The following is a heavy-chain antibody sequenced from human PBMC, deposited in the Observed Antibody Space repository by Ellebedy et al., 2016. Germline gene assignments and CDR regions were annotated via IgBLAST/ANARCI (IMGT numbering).Heavy chain of an antibody. CDR3: ARGRGGATPQYYFDY. CDR1: GFTFSTYG. D-gene: IGHD1-26*01. V-gene: IGHV3-30*03. CDR2: ISYHGSDK. J-gene: IGHJ4*02. Sequence: GGSLRLXXAASGFTFSTYGMHWVRQAPGKGLEWVAVISYHGSDKYYADSVKGRFTISRDNSKNTLYLQMNSLRVEDTAVYYCARGRGGATPQYYFDYWGQGTLVTVSS.